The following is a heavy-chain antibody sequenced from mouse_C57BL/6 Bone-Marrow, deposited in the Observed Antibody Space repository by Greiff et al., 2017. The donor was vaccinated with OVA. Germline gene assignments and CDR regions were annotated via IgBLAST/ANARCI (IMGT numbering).Heavy chain of an antibody. CDR3: TRRYDDFTSTYYYAMDY. D-gene: IGHD2-4*01. V-gene: IGHV14-4*01. J-gene: IGHJ4*01. CDR1: GFNIKDDY. Sequence: VQLQQSGAELVRPGASVKLSCTASGFNIKDDYMHWVKQRPEQGLEWIGWIDPENGDTEYASKFPGQATITADTSSNTAYLQLSSLTSEDTAVYYCTRRYDDFTSTYYYAMDYWGQGTSVTVSS. CDR2: IDPENGDT.